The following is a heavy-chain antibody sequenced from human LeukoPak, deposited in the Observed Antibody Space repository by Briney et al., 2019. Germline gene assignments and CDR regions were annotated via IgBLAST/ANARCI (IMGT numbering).Heavy chain of an antibody. Sequence: PGRSLRLSCAASGFTFSSYAMHWVSQAPGKWMEWVAFIWYDGSNKDYTDSVKGRFTISRDNAKNRLHLQMNSLRAEDTAVYYCAKDYRGYYNSSAWDYWGRGTLVTVSS. D-gene: IGHD3-22*01. V-gene: IGHV3-33*06. CDR3: AKDYRGYYNSSAWDY. J-gene: IGHJ4*02. CDR2: IWYDGSNK. CDR1: GFTFSSYA.